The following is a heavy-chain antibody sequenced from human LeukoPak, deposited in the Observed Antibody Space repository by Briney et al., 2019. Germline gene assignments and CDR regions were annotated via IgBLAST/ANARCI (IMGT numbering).Heavy chain of an antibody. Sequence: GGSLRLSCAASGFTFSSYSMNWVRQAPGKGLEWVSSVSSSSSYIYYADSVKGRFTISRDNAKNSLYLQMNSLRAEDTAVYYCACLAAAEAVPWGQGTLVTVSS. V-gene: IGHV3-21*01. D-gene: IGHD6-13*01. CDR1: GFTFSSYS. CDR3: ACLAAAEAVP. CDR2: VSSSSSYI. J-gene: IGHJ5*02.